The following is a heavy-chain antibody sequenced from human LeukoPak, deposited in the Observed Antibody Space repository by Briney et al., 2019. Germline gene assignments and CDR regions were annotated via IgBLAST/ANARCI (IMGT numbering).Heavy chain of an antibody. CDR1: GFIVSSNY. J-gene: IGHJ4*02. CDR2: IYSAGHT. V-gene: IGHV3-53*01. CDR3: ARAQGGPLESFDH. Sequence: GGSLRLSCAASGFIVSSNYMNWVRQAPGKGLEWVSLIYSAGHTYYADSVKGRFTISRDNTKNTLYLQMNSLRADDTAVYYCARAQGGPLESFDHWGQGTLVTVSS. D-gene: IGHD1-1*01.